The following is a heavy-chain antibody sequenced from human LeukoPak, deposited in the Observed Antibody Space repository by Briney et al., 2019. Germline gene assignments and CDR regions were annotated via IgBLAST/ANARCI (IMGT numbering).Heavy chain of an antibody. J-gene: IGHJ4*02. CDR3: VDGTTPDF. CDR2: IKQDGSEK. Sequence: GGSLRLSCAASGFTFSAYWMSWVRPARGRGLEWVASIKQDGSEKYYVDSVKGRFTISRDNARNSLYLQMDSLRPEDTAVYYCVDGTTPDFWGQGTPVTISS. V-gene: IGHV3-7*01. CDR1: GFTFSAYW. D-gene: IGHD4-11*01.